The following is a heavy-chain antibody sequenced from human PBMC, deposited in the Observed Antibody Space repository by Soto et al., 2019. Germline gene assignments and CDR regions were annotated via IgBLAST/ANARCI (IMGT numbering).Heavy chain of an antibody. CDR3: ARDPRSGYDSSGYYYTGAFDI. Sequence: QVQLQESGPGLVKPSQTLSLTCTVSGGSISSGGYYWSWIRQHPGKGLEWIGYIYYSGSTYYNPSLKSRVTISVDTSKNQFSLKLRSVTAADTAVYYCARDPRSGYDSSGYYYTGAFDIWGQGTMVTVSS. V-gene: IGHV4-31*03. D-gene: IGHD3-22*01. CDR1: GGSISSGGYY. CDR2: IYYSGST. J-gene: IGHJ3*02.